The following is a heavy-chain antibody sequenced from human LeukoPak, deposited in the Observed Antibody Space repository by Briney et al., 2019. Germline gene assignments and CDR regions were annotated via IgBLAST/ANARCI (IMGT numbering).Heavy chain of an antibody. CDR3: ARTTYYYDSSGYSLDY. J-gene: IGHJ4*02. V-gene: IGHV4-59*08. CDR2: IYYSGST. Sequence: ASGTLSLTCTVSGGSISSYYWSWIRQPPGKGLEWIGYIYYSGSTNYNPSLKSRVTISVDTSKNQFSLKLSSVTAADTAVYYCARTTYYYDSSGYSLDYWGQGTLVTVSS. CDR1: GGSISSYY. D-gene: IGHD3-22*01.